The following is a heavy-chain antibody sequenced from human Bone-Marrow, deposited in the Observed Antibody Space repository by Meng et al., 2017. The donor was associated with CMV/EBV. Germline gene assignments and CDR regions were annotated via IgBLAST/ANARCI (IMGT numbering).Heavy chain of an antibody. CDR2: ISPYSGGT. D-gene: IGHD3-22*01. V-gene: IGHV1-2*02. CDR1: GYTFIAHY. CDR3: ARDRTDYYDSTFYYPNWCDP. J-gene: IGHJ5*02. Sequence: ASVKVSCKASGYTFIAHYIHYFRQVPGQGLEWMGWISPYSGGTNYAQKFQGRVTMTRDTSISTTYMELSRLRSDDTAVYYCARDRTDYYDSTFYYPNWCDPWGQGNLVNVDS.